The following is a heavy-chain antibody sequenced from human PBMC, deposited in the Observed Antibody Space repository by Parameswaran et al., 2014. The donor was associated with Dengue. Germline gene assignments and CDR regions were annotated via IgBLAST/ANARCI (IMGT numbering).Heavy chain of an antibody. Sequence: PGKALEWLAQIFSNGEKSYSTFLKSRLTISKDTSKSQVVLIMTNMDPVDTATYYCARTHGYSYGPHFDYWGQGTLVTVS. D-gene: IGHD5-18*01. CDR3: ARTHGYSYGPHFDY. V-gene: IGHV2-26*01. CDR2: IFSNGEK. J-gene: IGHJ4*02.